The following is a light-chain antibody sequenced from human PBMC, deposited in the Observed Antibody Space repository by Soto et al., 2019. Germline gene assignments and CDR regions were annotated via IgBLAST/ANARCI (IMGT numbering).Light chain of an antibody. CDR2: AAS. CDR3: QKYNSAPRT. CDR1: QSISSY. Sequence: IQMPPSPSSLSASVGDRVTITFRASQSISSYLNWYQQKPGKAPKLLIYAASSLQSGVPSRFSGSGYGTDFTLTISSLQPEDFATYYCQKYNSAPRTFGQGTKVDIK. J-gene: IGKJ1*01. V-gene: IGKV1-39*01.